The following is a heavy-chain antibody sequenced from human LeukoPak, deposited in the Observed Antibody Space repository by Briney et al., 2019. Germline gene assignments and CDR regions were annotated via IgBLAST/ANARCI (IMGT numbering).Heavy chain of an antibody. D-gene: IGHD6-6*01. CDR1: GFTFSSYS. Sequence: PGGSLRLSCAASGFTFSSYSMNWVRQAPGKGLEWVSSISSSSSYIYYADSVKGRFTISRDNAKNTLYLQMNSLRAEDTAVYYCAKVTSLRGRSSFRLVDYWGQGTLVTVSS. CDR2: ISSSSSYI. CDR3: AKVTSLRGRSSFRLVDY. V-gene: IGHV3-21*04. J-gene: IGHJ4*02.